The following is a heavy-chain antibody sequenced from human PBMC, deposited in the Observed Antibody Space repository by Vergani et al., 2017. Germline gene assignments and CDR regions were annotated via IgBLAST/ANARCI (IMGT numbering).Heavy chain of an antibody. CDR3: ASLWGPWAFGELSSDY. CDR1: GYTFTSYY. D-gene: IGHD3-10*01. Sequence: QVQLVQSGAEVKKPGASVKVSCKASGYTFTSYYMHWVRQAPGQGLEWMGIINPSGGSTSYAQKFQGRVTMTRDTSTSTVYMELSSPRSEDTAVYYCASLWGPWAFGELSSDYWGQGTLVTVSS. J-gene: IGHJ4*02. V-gene: IGHV1-46*01. CDR2: INPSGGST.